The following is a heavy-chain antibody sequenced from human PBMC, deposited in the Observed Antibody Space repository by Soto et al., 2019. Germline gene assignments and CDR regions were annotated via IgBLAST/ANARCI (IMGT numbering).Heavy chain of an antibody. J-gene: IGHJ4*02. V-gene: IGHV1-69*01. D-gene: IGHD3-16*01. Sequence: QLVQSGSEVKKPGSSVKVSCQASGGTFSGYVVTWVRQAPGQGLEWMGEFVPLFGTTNYAQRFSGRVTIAVEESTSTAYMELRTLRSDDTAVYYCATHGLGVSRPPKLDNWGQGPLVTVSS. CDR1: GGTFSGYV. CDR3: ATHGLGVSRPPKLDN. CDR2: FVPLFGTT.